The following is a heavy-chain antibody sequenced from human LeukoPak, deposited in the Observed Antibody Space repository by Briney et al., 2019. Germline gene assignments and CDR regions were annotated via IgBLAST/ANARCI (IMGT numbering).Heavy chain of an antibody. Sequence: GGSLRLSCAASGFTFSSYSMNWVRQAPGKGLEWVSSISSSSYIYYTDSVKGRFTISIDNAKDSLYLQMKSLGAEETAVYYCARDRYWDIVVVPAAQYYYYGMDVWGKGATVTVSS. CDR3: ARDRYWDIVVVPAAQYYYYGMDV. CDR2: ISSSSYI. J-gene: IGHJ6*04. D-gene: IGHD2-2*01. CDR1: GFTFSSYS. V-gene: IGHV3-21*01.